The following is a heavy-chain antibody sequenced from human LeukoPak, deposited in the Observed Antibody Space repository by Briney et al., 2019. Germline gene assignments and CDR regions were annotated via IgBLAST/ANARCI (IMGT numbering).Heavy chain of an antibody. D-gene: IGHD5-12*01. CDR2: ISTTGTI. CDR1: GFTFNTYI. V-gene: IGHV3-48*04. J-gene: IGHJ4*02. CDR3: ARAGSHRNSGYDY. Sequence: GGSLRLSCAGSGFTFNTYIMNWVRPAPGKGLEWVSYISTTGTIYYADSVEGRFTISRDNAKNSLYLQMNSLRAEDTGVYYCARAGSHRNSGYDYWGQGTLVTVSS.